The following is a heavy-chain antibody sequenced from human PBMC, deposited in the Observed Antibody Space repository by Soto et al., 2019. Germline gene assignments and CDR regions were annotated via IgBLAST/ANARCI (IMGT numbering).Heavy chain of an antibody. J-gene: IGHJ4*02. D-gene: IGHD5-18*01. V-gene: IGHV2-5*02. CDR3: EHIIDTTMVTPYYFDY. Sequence: QITLKESGPTLVKPTQTLTLTCTFSGFSLSTSGVGVGWIREPPGKALECVALIYWDDDKRYSPSLKNRLTITKDTSKNQVVLTMTNMDPVDTATYYCEHIIDTTMVTPYYFDYWGQGTLVTVSS. CDR1: GFSLSTSGVG. CDR2: IYWDDDK.